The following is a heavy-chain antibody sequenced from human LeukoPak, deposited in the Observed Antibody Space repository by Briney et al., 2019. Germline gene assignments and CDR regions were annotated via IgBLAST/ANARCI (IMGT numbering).Heavy chain of an antibody. Sequence: SETLSLTRTVSGGFITNNYWSWIRQSPGKGLEWIGSIFYSGSTNYNPSLKSRVTMSVDTSKNQFSLTLSSVTAADTAVYYCARHSYAGSQYFFDYWGQGTLVTVSS. CDR2: IFYSGST. V-gene: IGHV4-59*08. CDR1: GGFITNNY. J-gene: IGHJ4*02. D-gene: IGHD2-2*01. CDR3: ARHSYAGSQYFFDY.